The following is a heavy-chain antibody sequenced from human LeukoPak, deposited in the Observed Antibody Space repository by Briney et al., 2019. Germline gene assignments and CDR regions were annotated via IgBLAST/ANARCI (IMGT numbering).Heavy chain of an antibody. J-gene: IGHJ4*02. D-gene: IGHD6-13*01. CDR3: ARGASQQLVFDY. CDR2: ISSSSSYI. CDR1: GFTFSSYS. V-gene: IGHV3-21*01. Sequence: GGSPRLTCAAYGFTFSSYSMNWVRQAPGKGLEWVSSISSSSSYIYYADSVKGRFTISRDNAKNSLYLQMNSLRAEDTAVYYCARGASQQLVFDYWGQGTLVTVSS.